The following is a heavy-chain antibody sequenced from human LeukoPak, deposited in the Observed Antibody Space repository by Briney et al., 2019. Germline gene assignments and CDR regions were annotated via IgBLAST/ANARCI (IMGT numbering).Heavy chain of an antibody. J-gene: IGHJ6*03. CDR3: ARGGFGELLIYYYYMDV. CDR1: GYTFTSYD. D-gene: IGHD3-10*01. CDR2: MNPNSGNT. V-gene: IGHV1-8*01. Sequence: ASVKVSCKASGYTFTSYDINWVRQATGQGLEWMGRMNPNSGNTGYAQKFQGRVTMTRNTSISTAYMELSSLRSEDTAVYYCARGGFGELLIYYYYMDVWGKGTTVTISS.